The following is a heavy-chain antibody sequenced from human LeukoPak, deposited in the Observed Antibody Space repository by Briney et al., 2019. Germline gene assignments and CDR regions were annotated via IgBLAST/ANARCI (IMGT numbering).Heavy chain of an antibody. CDR3: ARVATYCSGGSCPYCFDY. Sequence: GGSLRLSCAASGFTFSSYEMNWVRQAPGKGLEWVSYISSSGSIIYYADSVKGRFTISRDNGKNSLYVQMKSLRAEDTAVYYCARVATYCSGGSCPYCFDYWGQGTLVTVSS. D-gene: IGHD2-15*01. CDR1: GFTFSSYE. V-gene: IGHV3-48*03. CDR2: ISSSGSII. J-gene: IGHJ4*02.